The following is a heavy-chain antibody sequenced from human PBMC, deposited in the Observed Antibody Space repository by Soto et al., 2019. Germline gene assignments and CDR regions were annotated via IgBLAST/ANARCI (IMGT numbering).Heavy chain of an antibody. CDR3: ARLRVGFGELLTY. Sequence: GESLKISCKASGYSFSNYWIGWVRQMPGEGLEWMGLIYPGDSDTRYSPSFQGQVTISADKFTNTAYLQWTSLKAADTAMYYCARLRVGFGELLTYWGQGTLVTVSS. CDR1: GYSFSNYW. CDR2: IYPGDSDT. V-gene: IGHV5-51*01. D-gene: IGHD3-10*01. J-gene: IGHJ4*02.